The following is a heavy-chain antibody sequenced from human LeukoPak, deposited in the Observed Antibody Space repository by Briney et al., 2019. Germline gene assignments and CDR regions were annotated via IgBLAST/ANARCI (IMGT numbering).Heavy chain of an antibody. CDR1: GGTFSSYA. Sequence: ASVKVSCKASGGTFSSYAISWVRQAPGQGLEWMGGIIPIFGTANYAQKFQGRVTITTDESTSTAYMELSSLGSEDTAVYYCARVAVLEWPNEFDYWGQGTLVTVSS. CDR3: ARVAVLEWPNEFDY. V-gene: IGHV1-69*05. CDR2: IIPIFGTA. J-gene: IGHJ4*02. D-gene: IGHD3-3*01.